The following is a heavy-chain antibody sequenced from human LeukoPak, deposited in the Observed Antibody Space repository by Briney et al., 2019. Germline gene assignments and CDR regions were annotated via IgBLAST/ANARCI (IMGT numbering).Heavy chain of an antibody. CDR3: ARDSADAFDI. CDR1: GFTVSSNY. V-gene: IGHV3-66*01. J-gene: IGHJ3*02. D-gene: IGHD3-10*01. Sequence: GGSLRLSCAASGFTVSSNYMSWVRQAPGKGLEWVSVIYSGGSTYYADSVKGRFTISRDNSKNTLYPQMNSLRAEDTAVYYCARDSADAFDIWGQGTMVTVSS. CDR2: IYSGGST.